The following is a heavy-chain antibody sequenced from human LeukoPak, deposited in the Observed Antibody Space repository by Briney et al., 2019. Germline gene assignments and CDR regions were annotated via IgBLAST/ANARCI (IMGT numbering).Heavy chain of an antibody. V-gene: IGHV3-66*01. CDR3: AREGPGGNAFDY. Sequence: PGGSLRLSCAASGFVVNSKFMSWVRQAPGKGLEWVSIIYANGRTYYADSVKGRFNLSRDNSKNMLFLQMNSLRAEDTALYYCAREGPGGNAFDYWGQGTQVTVSS. CDR1: GFVVNSKF. J-gene: IGHJ4*02. CDR2: IYANGRT. D-gene: IGHD3-16*01.